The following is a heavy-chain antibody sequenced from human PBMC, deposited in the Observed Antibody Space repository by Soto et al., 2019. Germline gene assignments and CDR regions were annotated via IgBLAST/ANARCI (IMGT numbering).Heavy chain of an antibody. CDR2: IIPIFGTA. D-gene: IGHD2-15*01. V-gene: IGHV1-69*13. CDR3: ARGEILGYCSGGSRSDAFDI. CDR1: GGTFSSYA. J-gene: IGHJ3*02. Sequence: SVKVSCKASGGTFSSYAISWVRQAPGQGLEWMGGIIPIFGTANYAQKFQGRGTLTADESTSTAYMERSSLRSEDTAVYYCARGEILGYCSGGSRSDAFDIWGQGTMVTVS.